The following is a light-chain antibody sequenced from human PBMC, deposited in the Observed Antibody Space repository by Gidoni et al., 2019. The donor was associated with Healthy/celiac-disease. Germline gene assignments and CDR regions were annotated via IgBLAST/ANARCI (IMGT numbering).Light chain of an antibody. CDR3: QQYYSTPT. CDR2: WAS. V-gene: IGKV4-1*01. CDR1: NKNY. J-gene: IGKJ2*01. Sequence: DIVMTQSPDSLAVSLGERATINNKNYLAWYQQKPGQPPKLLIYWASTRESGVPDRFSGSGSGTDFTLTISSLQAEDVAVYYCQQYYSTPTFXQXTKLEIK.